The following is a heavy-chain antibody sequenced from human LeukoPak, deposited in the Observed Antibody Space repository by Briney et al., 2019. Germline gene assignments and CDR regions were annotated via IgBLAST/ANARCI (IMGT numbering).Heavy chain of an antibody. J-gene: IGHJ2*01. CDR1: GFTFSSYW. CDR3: AREETGYWYFDL. CDR2: INSDGSSP. Sequence: GGSLRLSCAASGFTFSSYWMHWVRQAPGKGLVWVSRINSDGSSPSYADSVKGRFTISRDNAKNTLYLQMNSLRAEDTAVYYCAREETGYWYFDLWGRGTLVTVSS. V-gene: IGHV3-74*01. D-gene: IGHD1-1*01.